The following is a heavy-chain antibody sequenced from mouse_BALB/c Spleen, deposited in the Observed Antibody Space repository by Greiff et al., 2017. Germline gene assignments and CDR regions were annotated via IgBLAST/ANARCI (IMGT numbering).Heavy chain of an antibody. V-gene: IGHV1-54*01. CDR1: GYAFTNYL. D-gene: IGHD1-1*01. J-gene: IGHJ2*01. CDR2: INPGSGGT. Sequence: QVQLQQSGAELVRPGTSVKVSCKASGYAFTNYLIEWVKQRPGQGLEWIGVINPGSGGTNYNEKFKGKATLTADKSSSTAYMQLSSLTSDDSADYFCARSPYYYGSSFYYFDDWGQGTTLTVSS. CDR3: ARSPYYYGSSFYYFDD.